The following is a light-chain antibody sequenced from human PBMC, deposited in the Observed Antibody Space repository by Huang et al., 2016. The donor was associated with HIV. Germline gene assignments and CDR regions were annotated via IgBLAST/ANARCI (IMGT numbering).Light chain of an antibody. Sequence: DIQMTQSPSSLSASVGDRVTITCQASQDIDKYLRWYQQKPGKAPKLLIYDAFNLETGLPSRFSGSGSGTDFTFTISSLEPEDVATYYCQQYDSLPLTFGGGTKVEMK. CDR1: QDIDKY. J-gene: IGKJ4*01. CDR3: QQYDSLPLT. CDR2: DAF. V-gene: IGKV1-33*01.